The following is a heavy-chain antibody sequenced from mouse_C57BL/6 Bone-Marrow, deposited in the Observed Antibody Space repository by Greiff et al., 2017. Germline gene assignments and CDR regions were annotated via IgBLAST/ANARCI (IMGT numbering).Heavy chain of an antibody. CDR2: INSDGGST. CDR1: EYEFPSHD. Sequence: EVQGVESGGGLVQPGESLKLSCESNEYEFPSHDMSWVRKTPEKRLVLVAAINSDGGSTSYPDTMGRRFLISRANTKKTLYLQMSSLRSEDTALYYCARLTTYYYGSSHAMDYWGQGTSVTVSS. V-gene: IGHV5-2*01. D-gene: IGHD1-1*01. CDR3: ARLTTYYYGSSHAMDY. J-gene: IGHJ4*01.